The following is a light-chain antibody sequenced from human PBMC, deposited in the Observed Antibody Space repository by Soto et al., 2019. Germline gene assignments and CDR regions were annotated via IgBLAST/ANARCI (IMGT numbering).Light chain of an antibody. Sequence: QSVLTQPPSVSADPGQKITISCSGSSSNIEGHPVSWYHQLPGTAPKLLIYDDNRRSSGISDRFSGSKSGTSATLGITGFQTGDEADYYCRLWDSSLSAYVFGTGTKVTVL. CDR3: RLWDSSLSAYV. CDR1: SSNIEGHP. J-gene: IGLJ1*01. CDR2: DDN. V-gene: IGLV1-51*01.